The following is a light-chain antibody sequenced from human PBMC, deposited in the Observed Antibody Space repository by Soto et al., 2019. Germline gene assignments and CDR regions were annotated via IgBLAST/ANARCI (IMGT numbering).Light chain of an antibody. Sequence: EIVLTQSPGTLSLSPGERGTLSCRASQSIASSHLAWYQMRPGQAPRLLIYGASNRATGIPDRFSGSGSGTDFTLTITRLEPEDFAVYYCQQYGSSPNTFGHGTRLEIK. CDR3: QQYGSSPNT. CDR1: QSIASSH. V-gene: IGKV3-20*01. CDR2: GAS. J-gene: IGKJ5*01.